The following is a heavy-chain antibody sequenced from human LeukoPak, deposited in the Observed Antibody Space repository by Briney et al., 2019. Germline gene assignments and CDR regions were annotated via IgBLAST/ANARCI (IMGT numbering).Heavy chain of an antibody. CDR3: ANGIVVVHYNMDV. V-gene: IGHV3-23*01. Sequence: GGSLRLSCAASGFTFSSYAMSWVRQAPGKGLEWVPAIGGSGGSTYYADSVKGRFTISRDNSKDTLYLQMNSLRAEDTAIYYCANGIVVVHYNMDVWGQGTTVTVSS. CDR1: GFTFSSYA. D-gene: IGHD3-22*01. CDR2: IGGSGGST. J-gene: IGHJ6*02.